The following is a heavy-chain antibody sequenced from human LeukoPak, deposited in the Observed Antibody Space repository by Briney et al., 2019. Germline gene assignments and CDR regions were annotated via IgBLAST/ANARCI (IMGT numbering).Heavy chain of an antibody. J-gene: IGHJ6*02. Sequence: ASVKVSCKASGYTFTDYYIHWVRQAPGQGLEWMGWINPNSAGTTYAQEFQGRVIMTRDTSISTAYMEVTWLRSDDTAVYYCARGGFGGTFGLGVWGQGTTVTVSS. CDR3: ARGGFGGTFGLGV. CDR2: INPNSAGT. D-gene: IGHD1-26*01. CDR1: GYTFTDYY. V-gene: IGHV1-2*02.